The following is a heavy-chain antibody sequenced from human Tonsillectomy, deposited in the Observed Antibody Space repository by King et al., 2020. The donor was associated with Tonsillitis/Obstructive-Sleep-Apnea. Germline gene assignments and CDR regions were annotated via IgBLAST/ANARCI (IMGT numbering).Heavy chain of an antibody. CDR2: INPNSGGT. V-gene: IGHV1-2*06. J-gene: IGHJ5*02. CDR1: GYTFTGYY. CDR3: ARDGGTIFGVSNWFDP. D-gene: IGHD3-3*01. Sequence: QLVQSGAEVKKPGASVKVSCKASGYTFTGYYMHWGRQAPGQGLEWRGRINPNSGGTNYAQKFQGRVTMTRDKSISTAYMELSRLRSDDTAVYYCARDGGTIFGVSNWFDPWGQGTLVTVSS.